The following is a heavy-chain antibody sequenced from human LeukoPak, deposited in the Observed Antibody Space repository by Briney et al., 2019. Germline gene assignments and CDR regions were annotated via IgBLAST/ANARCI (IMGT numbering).Heavy chain of an antibody. V-gene: IGHV3-21*01. J-gene: IGHJ4*02. CDR3: VLLVVGTVRVG. CDR1: GFTFSSYS. D-gene: IGHD2-15*01. CDR2: ISSGSSYI. Sequence: PGGSLRLSCAASGFTFSSYSMNWVRQAPGKGLEWVSSISSGSSYIYYADSVKGRFTISRDNAKNSLYLQMNSLRAEDTAVYYCVLLVVGTVRVGWGQGTLVTVSS.